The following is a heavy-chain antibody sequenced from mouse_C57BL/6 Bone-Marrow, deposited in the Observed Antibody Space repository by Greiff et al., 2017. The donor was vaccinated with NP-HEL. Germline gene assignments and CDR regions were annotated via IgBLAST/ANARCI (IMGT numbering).Heavy chain of an antibody. J-gene: IGHJ2*01. D-gene: IGHD1-1*01. CDR1: GYTFTDYY. V-gene: IGHV1-19*01. CDR2: INPYNGGT. Sequence: EVQLVESGPVLVKPGASVKMSCKASGYTFTDYYMNWVKQSHGKSLEWIGVINPYNGGTSYNQKFKGKATLTVDKSSSTAYMELNSLTSEDSAVYYCARPYFNFDYWGQGTTLTVSS. CDR3: ARPYFNFDY.